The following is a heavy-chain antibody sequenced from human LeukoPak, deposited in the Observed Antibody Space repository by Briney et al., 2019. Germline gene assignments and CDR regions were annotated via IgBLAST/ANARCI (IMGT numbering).Heavy chain of an antibody. CDR3: ATVTDPRYNYFDP. CDR1: GGSICNYY. D-gene: IGHD2-21*02. CDR2: ISTGGST. J-gene: IGHJ5*02. V-gene: IGHV4-4*07. Sequence: SETLSLTCTVSGGSICNYYWSWIRQPAGKGLEWIGRISTGGSTNYNPSLRSRVTMSVDTSKNQFSLRLTSLTAADTAVYYCATVTDPRYNYFDPWGQGTLVTVSS.